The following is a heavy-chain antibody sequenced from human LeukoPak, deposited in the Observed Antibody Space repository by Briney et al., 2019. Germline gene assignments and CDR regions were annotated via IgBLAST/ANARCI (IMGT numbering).Heavy chain of an antibody. CDR1: GGSISSSSYY. V-gene: IGHV4-39*01. D-gene: IGHD1-14*01. J-gene: IGHJ3*02. Sequence: SETLSLTCTVSGGSISSSSYYWGWIRQPPGKGLEWVGSIYYSGSTYYNPSLKSRITVSVDTSKKQLSLKLSSMTAADTAVYYCARHGRSAITAFDIWGLGTMVAVSS. CDR3: ARHGRSAITAFDI. CDR2: IYYSGST.